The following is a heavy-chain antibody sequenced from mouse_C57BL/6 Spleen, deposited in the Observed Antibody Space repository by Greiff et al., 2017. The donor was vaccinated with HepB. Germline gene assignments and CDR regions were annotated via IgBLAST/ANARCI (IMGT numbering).Heavy chain of an antibody. V-gene: IGHV5-9-1*02. CDR1: GFTFSSYA. CDR2: ISSGGDYI. CDR3: TRDLLWGNFDY. D-gene: IGHD2-1*01. J-gene: IGHJ2*01. Sequence: EVNLVESGEGLVKPGGSLKLSCAASGFTFSSYAMSWVRQTPEKRLEWVAYISSGGDYIYYADTVKGRFTISRDNARNTLYLQMSSLKSEDTAMYYCTRDLLWGNFDYWGQGTTLTVSS.